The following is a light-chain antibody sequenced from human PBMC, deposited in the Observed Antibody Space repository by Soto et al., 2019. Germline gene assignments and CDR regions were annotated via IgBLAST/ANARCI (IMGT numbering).Light chain of an antibody. CDR2: AVS. CDR3: QQSYSTPLYT. V-gene: IGKV1-39*01. Sequence: EIQMTQSPSSLSVSVGERVTITCRASQSIDNYLNWYQQKPGKAPKLLIYAVSNLQSGVPSRFSGSGSGTDFTLTVSSLQAEDSATYYCQQSYSTPLYTFGQGTKLEIK. J-gene: IGKJ2*01. CDR1: QSIDNY.